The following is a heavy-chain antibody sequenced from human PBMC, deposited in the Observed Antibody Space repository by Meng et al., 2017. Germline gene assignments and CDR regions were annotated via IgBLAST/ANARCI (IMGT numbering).Heavy chain of an antibody. CDR1: GFTFSSYS. J-gene: IGHJ6*02. V-gene: IGHV3-21*01. CDR2: ISSSSSYI. CDR3: ARDSPYYYYGMDV. Sequence: GESLKISCAASGFTFSSYSMNWVRQAPGKGLEWVSSISSSSSYIYYADSAKGRFTISRDNAKNSLYLQMNSLRAEDTAVYYCARDSPYYYYGMDVWGQGTTVTVSS.